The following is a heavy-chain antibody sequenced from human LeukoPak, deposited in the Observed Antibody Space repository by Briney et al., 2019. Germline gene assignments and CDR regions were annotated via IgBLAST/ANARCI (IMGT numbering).Heavy chain of an antibody. CDR2: INHSGST. CDR1: GGSFSGYY. CDR3: ARVGIAAAGYYYYGMDV. V-gene: IGHV4-34*01. J-gene: IGHJ6*02. Sequence: PSETLSLTCAVYGGSFSGYYWSWSRQPPGKGLEWIGEINHSGSTNYNPSLKSRVTISVDTSKNQFSLKLSSVTAADTAVYYCARVGIAAAGYYYYGMDVWGQGTTVTVSS. D-gene: IGHD6-13*01.